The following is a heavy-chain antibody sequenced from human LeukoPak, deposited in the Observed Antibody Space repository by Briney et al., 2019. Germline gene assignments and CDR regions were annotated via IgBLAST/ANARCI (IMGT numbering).Heavy chain of an antibody. D-gene: IGHD6-19*01. CDR1: GFTFSSYS. J-gene: IGHJ4*02. CDR2: ISSSSSYI. CDR3: ARESQWLVCDY. Sequence: GGSLRLSCAASGFTFSSYSMNWVRQAPGKGLEWVPSISSSSSYIYYADSVKGRFTISRDNAKNSLYLQMNSLRAEDTAVYYCARESQWLVCDYWGQGTLVTVSS. V-gene: IGHV3-21*01.